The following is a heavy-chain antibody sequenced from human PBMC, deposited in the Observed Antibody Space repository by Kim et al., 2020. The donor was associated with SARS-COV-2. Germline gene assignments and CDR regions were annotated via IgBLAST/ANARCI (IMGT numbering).Heavy chain of an antibody. J-gene: IGHJ3*02. CDR2: ISYDGSNK. Sequence: GGSLRLSCAASGFTFSSYAMHWVRQAPGKGLEWVAVISYDGSNKYYADSVKGRFTISRDNSKNTLYLQMNSLRAEDTAVYYCARDRIAVAGLDAFDIWGQGTMVTVSS. CDR1: GFTFSSYA. CDR3: ARDRIAVAGLDAFDI. V-gene: IGHV3-30-3*01. D-gene: IGHD6-19*01.